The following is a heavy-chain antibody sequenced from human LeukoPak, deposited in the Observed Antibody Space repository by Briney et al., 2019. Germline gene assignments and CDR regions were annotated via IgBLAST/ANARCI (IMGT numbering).Heavy chain of an antibody. D-gene: IGHD2-21*02. CDR3: ARLNGDYYNWFHP. Sequence: ASVKVSCKASVYTFTGYSIHWVRQAPGQGLDWMGCINPNSGDTNYPQKFQDRVTLSRDTSISTAYMELTDLRSDDTAMYYCARLNGDYYNWFHPCGQGTLVTVSS. CDR2: INPNSGDT. CDR1: VYTFTGYS. V-gene: IGHV1-2*02. J-gene: IGHJ5*02.